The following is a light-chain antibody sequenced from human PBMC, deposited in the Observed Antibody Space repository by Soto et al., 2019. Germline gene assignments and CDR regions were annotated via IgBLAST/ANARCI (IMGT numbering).Light chain of an antibody. CDR2: GAS. J-gene: IGKJ2*01. CDR1: QSVSDY. CDR3: QQYGSSSGMYT. Sequence: ETVLTQSPATLSLSPGERATLSCRASQSVSDYLAWYQQKPGQAPRLLIYGASSRATGIPDRFSGSGSGTDFTLTTSRLEPEDFAVYYCQQYGSSSGMYTFGQGTKLEIK. V-gene: IGKV3-20*01.